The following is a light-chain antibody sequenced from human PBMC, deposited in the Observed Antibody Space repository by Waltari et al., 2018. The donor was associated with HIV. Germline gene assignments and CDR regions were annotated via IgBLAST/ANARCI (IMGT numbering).Light chain of an antibody. CDR3: CSYTAIHTLI. Sequence: QSALTQPASVSGSPGQSITISCAGTTSDIGIFDSVSWYQQQPGRAPQLMIFGVYSRPSGVSSRFSGSKSGNTASLTISGLQAEDEANYYCCSYTAIHTLIFGGGTKLTVL. CDR2: GVY. V-gene: IGLV2-14*01. CDR1: TSDIGIFDS. J-gene: IGLJ2*01.